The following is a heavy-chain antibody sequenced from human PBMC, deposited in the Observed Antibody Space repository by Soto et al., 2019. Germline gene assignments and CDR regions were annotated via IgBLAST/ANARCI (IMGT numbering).Heavy chain of an antibody. V-gene: IGHV3-33*08. CDR1: VFTFSSYG. CDR2: IWYDGSNK. Sequence: PGGSLRLSCAASVFTFSSYGMHWVRQAPGKGLEWVAVIWYDGSNKYYADSVKGRFTISRDNSKNTLYLQMNSLRAEDTAVYYCARDGSITMVRGRPYYYYGMDVWGQGTTVTVSS. D-gene: IGHD3-10*01. J-gene: IGHJ6*02. CDR3: ARDGSITMVRGRPYYYYGMDV.